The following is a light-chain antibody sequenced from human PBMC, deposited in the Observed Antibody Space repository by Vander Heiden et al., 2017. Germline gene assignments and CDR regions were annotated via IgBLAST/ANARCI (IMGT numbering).Light chain of an antibody. V-gene: IGLV1-47*01. CDR1: SSNIGTNY. CDR3: AAWDDSLSGPVV. J-gene: IGLJ2*01. Sequence: QSVLTQPPSASGTHGQRVTISCSGSSSNIGTNYVYWYRQLPGTAPKLLIYRNNQRPSGVPDRFSGSKSGTSASLAISGLRSEDEADYYCAAWDDSLSGPVVFGGGTKVTVL. CDR2: RNN.